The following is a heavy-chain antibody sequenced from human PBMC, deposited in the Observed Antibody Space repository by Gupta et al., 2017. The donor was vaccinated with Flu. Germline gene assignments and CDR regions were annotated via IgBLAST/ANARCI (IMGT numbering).Heavy chain of an antibody. CDR2: ISWDGTSA. CDR1: GFTFDDYA. CDR3: AKEMAVTAILSGIDY. J-gene: IGHJ4*02. D-gene: IGHD2-21*02. V-gene: IGHV3-43*01. Sequence: EVYLVESGGVVVQPGGSLRLSCAASGFTFDDYAMHWVRQVPGKGLEWVSLISWDGTSAYYADSVKGRFTISRDNSKNSLYLQMNSLRTEDTALYYCAKEMAVTAILSGIDYWGQGTLVTVSS.